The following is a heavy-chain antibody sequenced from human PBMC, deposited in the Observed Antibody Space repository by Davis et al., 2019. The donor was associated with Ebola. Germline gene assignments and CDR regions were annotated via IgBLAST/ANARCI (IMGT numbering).Heavy chain of an antibody. J-gene: IGHJ5*02. Sequence: PGGSLRLSCAASGFTFSSYWMSWVRQAPGKGLEWVATTNQDGTQNYYVDSVKGRFTISRDNAKNSVFLEMNNLRVEDTAMYYCATDAWGGYDPWGQGTLVTVSS. CDR3: ATDAWGGYDP. CDR2: TNQDGTQN. CDR1: GFTFSSYW. V-gene: IGHV3-7*03. D-gene: IGHD1-26*01.